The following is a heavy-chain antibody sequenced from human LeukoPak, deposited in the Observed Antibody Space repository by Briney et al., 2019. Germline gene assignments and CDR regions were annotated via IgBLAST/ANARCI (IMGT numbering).Heavy chain of an antibody. V-gene: IGHV4-61*01. D-gene: IGHD3-22*01. CDR1: GGSISSSSYY. Sequence: SETLSLTCTVSGGSISSSSYYWNRIRQPPGKGLEWIGYIYYSGSTNYNPSLKSRVTISVDTSKNQFSLKLSSVTAADTAVYYCAREIYDSSGYYYNWFDPWGQGTLVTVSS. J-gene: IGHJ5*02. CDR2: IYYSGST. CDR3: AREIYDSSGYYYNWFDP.